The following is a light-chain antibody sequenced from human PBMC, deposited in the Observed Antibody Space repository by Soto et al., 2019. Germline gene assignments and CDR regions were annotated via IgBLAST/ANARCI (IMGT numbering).Light chain of an antibody. CDR2: DAS. V-gene: IGKV3-11*01. CDR3: HQRAGWPPT. J-gene: IGKJ4*01. Sequence: SVLPQSPVTLSFSPGERATLSCRATRSVNNFVAWYQQIPGQAPSLLISDASNRATGIPDRFSGSGSGTDFTLTINSLEPEDFAVYFCHQRAGWPPTFGGGTKVDIK. CDR1: RSVNNF.